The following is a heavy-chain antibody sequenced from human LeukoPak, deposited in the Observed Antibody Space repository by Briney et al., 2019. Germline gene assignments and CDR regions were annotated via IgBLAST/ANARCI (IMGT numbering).Heavy chain of an antibody. Sequence: ASVKVSCKASGYTFTSYGISWVLQAPGQGLECMGWISAYNGNTNDAQKLQGRVTMTTDTSTSTAYMELRSLRSDDTAVYYCARGIVGANWFDPWGQGTLVSVFS. V-gene: IGHV1-18*01. D-gene: IGHD1-26*01. CDR2: ISAYNGNT. CDR3: ARGIVGANWFDP. CDR1: GYTFTSYG. J-gene: IGHJ5*02.